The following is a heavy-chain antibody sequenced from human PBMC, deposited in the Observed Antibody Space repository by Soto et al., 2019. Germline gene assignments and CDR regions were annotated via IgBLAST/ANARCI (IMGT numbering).Heavy chain of an antibody. CDR2: IYYSGST. Sequence: SETLSLTCTVSGGSISSYYWSWIRQPPGKGLEWIGYIYYSGSTYYNPSLKSRVTISVDTSKNQFSLKLSSVTAADTAVYYCARLPRTKLVVTAIFHFDYWGQGTLVTVPQ. D-gene: IGHD2-21*02. CDR3: ARLPRTKLVVTAIFHFDY. J-gene: IGHJ4*02. V-gene: IGHV4-59*04. CDR1: GGSISSYY.